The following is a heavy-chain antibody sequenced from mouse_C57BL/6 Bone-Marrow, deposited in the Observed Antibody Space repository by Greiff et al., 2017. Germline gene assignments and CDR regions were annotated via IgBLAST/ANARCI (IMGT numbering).Heavy chain of an antibody. D-gene: IGHD4-1*01. CDR1: GFTFSDYG. Sequence: EVKVVESGGGLVKPGGSLKLSCAASGFTFSDYGMHWVRQAPEKGLEWVAYISSGSSTIYYADTVKGRFTISRDNAKNTLFLQMSSLRSEDAAMYYCAREDWSLGSWYFDVWGTGTTVTVSS. J-gene: IGHJ1*03. CDR2: ISSGSSTI. CDR3: AREDWSLGSWYFDV. V-gene: IGHV5-17*01.